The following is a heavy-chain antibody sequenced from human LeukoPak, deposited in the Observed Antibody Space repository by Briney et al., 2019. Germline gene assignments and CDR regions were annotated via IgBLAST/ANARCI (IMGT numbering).Heavy chain of an antibody. V-gene: IGHV3-30*04. CDR3: ARATRGYSRAYDAFDI. Sequence: PGGPLRLSCAASGFTFSSYAMHWVRQAPGKGLEWVAVISYDGSNKYYADSVKGRFTISRDNSKNTLYLQMNSLRAEDTAVYYCARATRGYSRAYDAFDIWGQGTMVTVSS. J-gene: IGHJ3*02. CDR1: GFTFSSYA. D-gene: IGHD6-13*01. CDR2: ISYDGSNK.